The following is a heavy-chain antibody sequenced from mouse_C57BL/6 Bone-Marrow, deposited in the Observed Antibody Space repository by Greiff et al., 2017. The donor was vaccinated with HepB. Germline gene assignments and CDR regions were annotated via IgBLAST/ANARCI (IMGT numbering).Heavy chain of an antibody. CDR2: IDPSDSYT. CDR3: ARTAQATSWFAY. D-gene: IGHD3-2*02. V-gene: IGHV1-50*01. Sequence: VQLQQPGAELVKPGASVKLSCKASGYTFTSYWMQWVKQRPGQGLEWIGEIDPSDSYTNYNQKFKGKATLTVDTSSSTAYMQLSSLTSEDSAVYYCARTAQATSWFAYWGQGTLVTVSA. CDR1: GYTFTSYW. J-gene: IGHJ3*01.